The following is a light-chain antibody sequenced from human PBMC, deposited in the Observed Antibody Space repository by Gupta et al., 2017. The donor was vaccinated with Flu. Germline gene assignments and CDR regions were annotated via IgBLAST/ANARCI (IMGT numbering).Light chain of an antibody. Sequence: NFMLTQPHSVSESPGKTVTISCNRSSGSIATNYVQWYQQRSGSSPTTVIYDDDQGRSGVPDRFSGAIDSASTSALPIISVLKTEDEAYYCRPSYDSINNFVVFGGGTKLTVL. CDR1: SGSIATNY. V-gene: IGLV6-57*01. CDR2: DDD. CDR3: PSYDSINNFVV. J-gene: IGLJ2*01.